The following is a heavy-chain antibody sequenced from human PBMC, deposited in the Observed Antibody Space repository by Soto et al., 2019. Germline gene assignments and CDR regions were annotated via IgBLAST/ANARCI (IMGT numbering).Heavy chain of an antibody. CDR3: AGFTMFGVVRV. D-gene: IGHD3-3*01. Sequence: SETLSLTCTVTVSGGSVTSYYWSWIRQPPGKGLEWIGYMYYSGSANYNPSLKSRVTISVDTSNNHFSLKLGSVTAADTAVYYCAGFTMFGVVRVWGQGTLVTVSS. CDR1: GGSVTSYY. V-gene: IGHV4-59*02. J-gene: IGHJ4*02. CDR2: MYYSGSA.